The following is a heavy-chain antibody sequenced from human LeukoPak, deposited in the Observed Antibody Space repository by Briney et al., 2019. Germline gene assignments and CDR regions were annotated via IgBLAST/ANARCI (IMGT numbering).Heavy chain of an antibody. Sequence: SETLSLTCTVSGGSISSYYWSWIRQPPGKGLEWIGYIYYSGSTNYNPSLKSRVTISVDTSKNQFSLKLSSVTAAGTAVYYCARDDYGGNPLDYWGQGTLVTVSS. D-gene: IGHD4-23*01. V-gene: IGHV4-59*01. CDR1: GGSISSYY. J-gene: IGHJ4*02. CDR3: ARDDYGGNPLDY. CDR2: IYYSGST.